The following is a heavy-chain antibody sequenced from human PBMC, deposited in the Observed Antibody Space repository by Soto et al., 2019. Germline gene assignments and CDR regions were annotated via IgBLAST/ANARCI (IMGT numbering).Heavy chain of an antibody. CDR1: VFTFSHHY. CDR3: AKKVNSRPVSQYFEY. V-gene: IGHV3-23*01. J-gene: IGHJ4*02. CDR2: ISCSGDRK. Sequence: PGGSLRLSCAASVFTFSHHYMSLVRQAPGKGLEWVSAISCSGDRKHYADSVKGRFTISRDNSKNMLSLQMNSLRAEHTAVYYCAKKVNSRPVSQYFEYWGQGTMVTVSS. D-gene: IGHD4-17*01.